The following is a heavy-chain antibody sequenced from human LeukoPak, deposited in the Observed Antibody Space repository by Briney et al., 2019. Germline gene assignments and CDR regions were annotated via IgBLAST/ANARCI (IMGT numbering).Heavy chain of an antibody. V-gene: IGHV4-4*07. CDR1: GGSIRSYY. J-gene: IGHJ5*01. Sequence: SETLSLTCTVSGGSIRSYYWSWIRQPPGKGLEWIGRIYTTGSADYNPSLKSRVTMSVDTSKNQFSLKLSSVTAADTAVYYCARIGGSFPSLDSWGQGTLVTVSS. D-gene: IGHD1-26*01. CDR2: IYTTGSA. CDR3: ARIGGSFPSLDS.